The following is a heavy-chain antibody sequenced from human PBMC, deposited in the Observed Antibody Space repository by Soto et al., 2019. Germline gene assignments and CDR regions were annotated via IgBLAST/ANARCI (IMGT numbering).Heavy chain of an antibody. CDR3: ARLQTLPAAMRVVDY. CDR2: IFSNDEK. D-gene: IGHD2-2*01. Sequence: QVTLKESGPVLVKPTETLTLTCTVSGFSFSNARMGVSWIRQPAGKALEWLAHIFSNDEKSYSTSLKSRLTISKDTSKSQVDLTMTNMDPVDTATYYCARLQTLPAAMRVVDYWGQGTLVTVSS. J-gene: IGHJ4*02. V-gene: IGHV2-26*01. CDR1: GFSFSNARMG.